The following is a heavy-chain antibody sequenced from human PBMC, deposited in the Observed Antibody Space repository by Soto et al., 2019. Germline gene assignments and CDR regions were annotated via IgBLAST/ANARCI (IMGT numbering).Heavy chain of an antibody. CDR1: GFTFSSYG. V-gene: IGHV3-30*18. J-gene: IGHJ6*02. CDR2: ISYDGTNR. D-gene: IGHD3-3*01. Sequence: QVQLVESGGGVVQPGRSLRLSCAASGFTFSSYGMHWVRQAPGKGLEWVAVISYDGTNRNHADSVKGRFTISRDNSKNTLHLQMNSLRAEDTAVYYCAKDQSGYDHYAMDVWGQGIAVTVSS. CDR3: AKDQSGYDHYAMDV.